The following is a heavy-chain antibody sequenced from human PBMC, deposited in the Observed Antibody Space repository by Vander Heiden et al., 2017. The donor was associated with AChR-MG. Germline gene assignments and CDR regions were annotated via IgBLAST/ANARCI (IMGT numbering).Heavy chain of an antibody. Sequence: EVQLLESGGGLVQPGGSLRLSCAASGFTFSSYAMSGVRQGPGKGLEWVSAISGSGGSTYYADSVKGRFTISRDNSKNTLYLQMNSLRAEDTAVYYCAKGGYYDSGAFDIWGQGTMVTVSS. J-gene: IGHJ3*02. CDR3: AKGGYYDSGAFDI. V-gene: IGHV3-23*01. D-gene: IGHD3-22*01. CDR1: GFTFSSYA. CDR2: ISGSGGST.